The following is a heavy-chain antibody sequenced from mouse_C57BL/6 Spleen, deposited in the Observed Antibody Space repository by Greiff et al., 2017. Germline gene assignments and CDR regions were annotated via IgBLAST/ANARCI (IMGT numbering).Heavy chain of an antibody. CDR2: IDPSDSYT. CDR3: ARNKGQLRTLFAY. D-gene: IGHD3-2*02. CDR1: GYTFTSYW. V-gene: IGHV1-50*01. Sequence: VQLQQPGAELVKPGASVKLSCKASGYTFTSYWMQWVKQRPGQGLEWIGEIDPSDSYTNYNQKFKGKATLTVDTSSSTAYMQLSSLTAEDSAVYYCARNKGQLRTLFAYWGQGTLVTVSA. J-gene: IGHJ3*01.